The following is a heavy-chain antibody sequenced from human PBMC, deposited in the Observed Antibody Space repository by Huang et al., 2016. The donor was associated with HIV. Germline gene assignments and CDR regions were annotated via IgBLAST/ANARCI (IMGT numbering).Heavy chain of an antibody. Sequence: EVQLVESGGRVVRPGGSLRLSCAASGFFFDDYGMSWVGQAPGKGLEWVSGINWNGGSTGYADSVKGRFIISRDSAKNSLYLQMNSLRAEDTALYYCASFQNYYDTSGYYNDAFDIWGQGTMVTVSS. J-gene: IGHJ3*02. CDR2: INWNGGST. D-gene: IGHD3-22*01. CDR3: ASFQNYYDTSGYYNDAFDI. CDR1: GFFFDDYG. V-gene: IGHV3-20*04.